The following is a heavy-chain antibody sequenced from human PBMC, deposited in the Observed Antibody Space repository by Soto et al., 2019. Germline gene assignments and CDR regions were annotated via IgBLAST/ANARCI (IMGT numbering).Heavy chain of an antibody. D-gene: IGHD2-15*01. CDR3: ARDYGLGFSGYCSGGSCYGGNWFDP. Sequence: ASVKVSCKASGGTFSSYAISWVRQAPGQGLEWMGGIIPIFGTANYAQKFQGRVTITADESTSTAYMELSSLRSEDTAVYYCARDYGLGFSGYCSGGSCYGGNWFDPWGQGTLVTVSS. CDR1: GGTFSSYA. V-gene: IGHV1-69*13. CDR2: IIPIFGTA. J-gene: IGHJ5*02.